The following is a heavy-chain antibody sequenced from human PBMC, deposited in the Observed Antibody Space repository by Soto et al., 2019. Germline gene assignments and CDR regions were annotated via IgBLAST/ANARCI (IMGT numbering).Heavy chain of an antibody. D-gene: IGHD3-9*01. Sequence: SETLSLTCAVSGGSISSGSYYWSWIRQPPGKGLEWIGYIYYSGSTNYNPSLKSRVTISVDTSKNQFSLKLSSVTAADTAVYYCARDVGYYDILTGYPLLGYWGQGTLVTVSS. CDR3: ARDVGYYDILTGYPLLGY. J-gene: IGHJ4*02. CDR1: GGSISSGSYY. CDR2: IYYSGST. V-gene: IGHV4-61*01.